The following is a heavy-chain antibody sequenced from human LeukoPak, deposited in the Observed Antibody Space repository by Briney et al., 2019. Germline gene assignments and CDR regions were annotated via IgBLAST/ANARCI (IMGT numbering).Heavy chain of an antibody. CDR2: ISYDGSNK. Sequence: PGRSLRLSCAASGFTFSSYGMHWVRQAPGKGMEWVAVISYDGSNKYYADSVKGRFTISRDNSKNTLYLQMNSLRAEDTAVYYCATLLVGATPFDYWGQGTLVTVSS. CDR3: ATLLVGATPFDY. J-gene: IGHJ4*02. V-gene: IGHV3-30*03. CDR1: GFTFSSYG. D-gene: IGHD1-26*01.